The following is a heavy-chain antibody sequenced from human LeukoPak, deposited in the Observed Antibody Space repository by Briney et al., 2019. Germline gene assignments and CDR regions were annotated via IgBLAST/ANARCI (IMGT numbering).Heavy chain of an antibody. CDR3: AKARTAAAGTGAFDV. D-gene: IGHD6-13*01. J-gene: IGHJ3*01. V-gene: IGHV3-23*01. CDR1: GFTLSSYG. CDR2: FSASDGSA. Sequence: GGSLRLSCAASGFTLSSYGMTWVRQAPGKGLGWVSAFSASDGSAQYAESVRGRFTISRDNSKNTLYLQMDSLRAEDTAVYYCAKARTAAAGTGAFDVWGQGTTVTVSS.